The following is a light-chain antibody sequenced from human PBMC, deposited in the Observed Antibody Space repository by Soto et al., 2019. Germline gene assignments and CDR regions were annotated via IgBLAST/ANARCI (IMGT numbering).Light chain of an antibody. J-gene: IGLJ1*01. Sequence: SYELTQPPSVSVALGQTARVTCGGNNIGRKSVHWYQQMPSQAPVLVVSDYSDRPSGIPERFSGSKSGNTATLTISRVEAGDEADYYCQVWDVSTFHPYLFGTGTKLTVL. CDR1: NIGRKS. CDR3: QVWDVSTFHPYL. V-gene: IGLV3-21*02. CDR2: DYS.